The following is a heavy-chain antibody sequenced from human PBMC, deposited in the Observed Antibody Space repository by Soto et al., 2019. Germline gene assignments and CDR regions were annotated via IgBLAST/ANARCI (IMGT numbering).Heavy chain of an antibody. CDR1: GFTFGDYY. J-gene: IGHJ4*02. CDR2: ISSSGSST. V-gene: IGHV3-11*01. D-gene: IGHD6-19*01. Sequence: QVQLVESGGGLVKPGGSPRLSCAASGFTFGDYYMNWIRQAPGKGLEWLSYISSSGSSTYYADSVKGRFTISRDNAKNSLYLQMNSLRAEDTAVYYCTRDRYSSDWYPGDHWGQGTLVIVSS. CDR3: TRDRYSSDWYPGDH.